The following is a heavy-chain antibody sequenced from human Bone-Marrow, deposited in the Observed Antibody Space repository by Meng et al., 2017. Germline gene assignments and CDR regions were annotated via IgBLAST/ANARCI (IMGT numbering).Heavy chain of an antibody. J-gene: IGHJ4*02. CDR2: ISYDGSNK. CDR3: ARVQDIVVVVAATPLDY. D-gene: IGHD2-15*01. CDR1: GFTFSSYA. V-gene: IGHV3-30*04. Sequence: GESLKISCAASGFTFSSYAMHWVRQAPGKGLEWVAVISYDGSNKYYADSVKGRFTISRDNSKNTLYLQMNSLRAEDTAVYYCARVQDIVVVVAATPLDYWGQGTLVNVSS.